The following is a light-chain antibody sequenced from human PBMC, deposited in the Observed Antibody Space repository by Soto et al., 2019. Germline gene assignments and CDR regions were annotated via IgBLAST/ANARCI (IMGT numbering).Light chain of an antibody. CDR1: QSVGSDY. J-gene: IGKJ1*01. V-gene: IGKV3-20*01. Sequence: EIVLTQSPGTLSLFPGERATLSCRASQSVGSDYLAWYQQKPGQAPRLLIHGASSRDTGIPDRFSGSGSGTDFTLTISRLEPEDVAVYYCQKYGGSQTWTFGQGNKVEIK. CDR3: QKYGGSQTWT. CDR2: GAS.